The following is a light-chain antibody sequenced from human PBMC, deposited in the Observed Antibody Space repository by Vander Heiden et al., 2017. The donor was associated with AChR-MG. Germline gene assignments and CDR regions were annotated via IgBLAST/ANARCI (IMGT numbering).Light chain of an antibody. J-gene: IGKJ1*01. CDR1: QTITTY. CDR2: AAS. CDR3: QQSSTSRA. Sequence: DIQMTQSPSSLSASLGDSVTITCRASQTITTYLNWYQHKPGRAPKLLIYAASSLQSGVPSRFSGSGSATDFTLTISRLQPEDFATYYCQQSSTSRAFDQGTKVEIK. V-gene: IGKV1-39*01.